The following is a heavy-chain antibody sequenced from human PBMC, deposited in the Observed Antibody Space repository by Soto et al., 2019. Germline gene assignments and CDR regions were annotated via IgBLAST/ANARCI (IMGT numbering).Heavy chain of an antibody. J-gene: IGHJ5*02. CDR3: ARELRYFDWLQDYNWFDP. D-gene: IGHD3-9*01. V-gene: IGHV3-74*01. Sequence: GSLRFSCAASGFTFSSYWMHWVRQAPGKGLVWVSRINSDGSSTSYADSVKGRFTISRDNAKNTLYLQMNSLRAEDTAVYYCARELRYFDWLQDYNWFDPWGQGTLVNVSS. CDR1: GFTFSSYW. CDR2: INSDGSST.